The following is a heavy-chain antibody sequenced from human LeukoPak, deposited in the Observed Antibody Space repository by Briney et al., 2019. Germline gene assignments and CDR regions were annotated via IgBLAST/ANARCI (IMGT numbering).Heavy chain of an antibody. J-gene: IGHJ5*02. CDR2: ISSASNTI. CDR1: GFTFSSYS. CDR3: ARDGWFGDNNWFDP. D-gene: IGHD3-10*01. Sequence: GESLRLSCAASGFTFSSYSMNWVRQAPGKGLEWISYISSASNTIHYADSVKGRFTISRDNAKNSVYLQMNSLRAEDTAMYYCARDGWFGDNNWFDPWGQGTLVTVSS. V-gene: IGHV3-48*01.